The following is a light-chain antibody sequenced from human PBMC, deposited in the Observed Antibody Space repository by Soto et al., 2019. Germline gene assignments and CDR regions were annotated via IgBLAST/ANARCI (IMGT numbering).Light chain of an antibody. CDR3: LQYNSFPRT. V-gene: IGKV1-17*01. CDR1: QDIRNH. CDR2: DAS. J-gene: IGKJ1*01. Sequence: DIQMTQSPSSLSASVGDRVTITCRASQDIRNHLGWYQKKSGKAPKRLIYDASNLQSGVPSRFSGSGSGTEFTLTICSLQPEDFAIYYCLQYNSFPRTVGQGTKVGVK.